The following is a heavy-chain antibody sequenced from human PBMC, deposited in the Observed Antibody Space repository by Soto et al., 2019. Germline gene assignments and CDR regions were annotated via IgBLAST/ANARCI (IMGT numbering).Heavy chain of an antibody. V-gene: IGHV3-73*01. D-gene: IGHD1-1*01. Sequence: EVQLVESGGGLVQPGGSLKLSCAASGFSFSDSAMHWVRQASGRGLEWIGRIRTKTNNYATAYAESVKGRFTVSRDDSKNTAYLQMNSLKTEDTAVYYCARLGWEQLGFDYWGQGTLVTVSS. CDR3: ARLGWEQLGFDY. CDR2: IRTKTNNYAT. J-gene: IGHJ4*02. CDR1: GFSFSDSA.